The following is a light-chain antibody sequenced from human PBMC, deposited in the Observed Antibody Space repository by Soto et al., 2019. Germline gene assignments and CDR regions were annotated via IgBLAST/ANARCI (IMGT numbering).Light chain of an antibody. J-gene: IGKJ4*01. V-gene: IGKV3-20*01. CDR2: DAS. CDR3: QQFSSCPLT. CDR1: QTVRSNY. Sequence: EFVLTQSPGTLSLSPGERATLSCRASQTVRSNYLAWYQQKPGQAPRLLIYDASSRATGIPDRFSGGGSGTDFTLTISRLEPEDFAVYYCQQFSSCPLTFGGGTKVDIK.